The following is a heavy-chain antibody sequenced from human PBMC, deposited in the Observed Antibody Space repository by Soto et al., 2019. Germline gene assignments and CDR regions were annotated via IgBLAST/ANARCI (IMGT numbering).Heavy chain of an antibody. Sequence: EVQVLESGGGLVQPGGSLRLSCVVSVFPFGANAMSWVRQAPGKGLEWVSGLSNTGSMTSYADSVKGRFSISRDNSENTVYLQMNSLRVEDTAVYYCATEMGATQGPFDNWGQGTLVTVSS. CDR3: ATEMGATQGPFDN. CDR2: LSNTGSMT. D-gene: IGHD1-26*01. J-gene: IGHJ4*02. V-gene: IGHV3-23*01. CDR1: VFPFGANA.